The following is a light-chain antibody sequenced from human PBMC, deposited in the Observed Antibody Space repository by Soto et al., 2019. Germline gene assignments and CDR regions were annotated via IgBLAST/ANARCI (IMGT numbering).Light chain of an antibody. J-gene: IGKJ1*01. CDR2: GAS. CDR1: QSVSNNY. Sequence: VVLTQSPGTLSLSPGERATLSCRASQSVSNNYLAWYQQKPGQAPRLLIYGASNRATGIPDRFSGSGSGTDVTMTISKLEPEDCEVYHCQQYGGSPRTFGQGTKVDIK. V-gene: IGKV3-20*01. CDR3: QQYGGSPRT.